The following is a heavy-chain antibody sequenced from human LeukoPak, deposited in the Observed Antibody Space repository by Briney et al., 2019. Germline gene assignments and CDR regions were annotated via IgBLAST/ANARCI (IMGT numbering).Heavy chain of an antibody. CDR1: GGSISSYY. CDR2: IYYSGST. D-gene: IGHD6-13*01. CDR3: ARRPQLLVLKTFDY. J-gene: IGHJ4*02. V-gene: IGHV4-59*12. Sequence: SETLSLTCTVSGGSISSYYWSWIRQPPGKGLEWIGYIYYSGSTNYNPSLKSRVTISVDTSKNQFSLKLSSVTAADTALYYCARRPQLLVLKTFDYWGQGTLVTVSS.